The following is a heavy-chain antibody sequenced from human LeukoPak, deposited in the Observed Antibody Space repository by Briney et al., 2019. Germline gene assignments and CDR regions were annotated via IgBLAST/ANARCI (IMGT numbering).Heavy chain of an antibody. CDR2: ISWNSGSI. Sequence: GRSLRLSCAASGFTFDDYAMYWVRQAPGKGLEWVSGISWNSGSIGYADSVKGRFTISRDNAKNSLYLQMNSLRAEDTALYYCAKAAPILRYFDWLPRIDDAFDIWGQGTMVTVSS. CDR3: AKAAPILRYFDWLPRIDDAFDI. D-gene: IGHD3-9*01. J-gene: IGHJ3*02. V-gene: IGHV3-9*01. CDR1: GFTFDDYA.